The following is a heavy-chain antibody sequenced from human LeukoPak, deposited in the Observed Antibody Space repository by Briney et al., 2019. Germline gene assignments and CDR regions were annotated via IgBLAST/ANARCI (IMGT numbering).Heavy chain of an antibody. D-gene: IGHD1-26*01. CDR1: GFPFSSYW. J-gene: IGHJ4*02. CDR2: INIDESNT. Sequence: GGSLRLSCAASGFPFSSYWMHWVRQAPGKGLVWVSRINIDESNTNYADSVKGRFTISRDNAKNTLSLQMDSLRAEDTAVYYCARSLGGAYDYWGQGTLVTVSS. V-gene: IGHV3-74*01. CDR3: ARSLGGAYDY.